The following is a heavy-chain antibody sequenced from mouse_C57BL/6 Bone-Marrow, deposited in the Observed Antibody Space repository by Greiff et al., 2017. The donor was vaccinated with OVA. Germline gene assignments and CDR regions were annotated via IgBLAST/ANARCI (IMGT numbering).Heavy chain of an antibody. CDR1: GYTFTNYW. CDR2: IYPGGGYT. CDR3: ARSGLRYYFDY. D-gene: IGHD2-2*01. Sequence: VKLVESGAELVRPGTSVKMSCKASGYTFTNYWIGWAKQRPGHGLEWIGDIYPGGGYTNYNEKFKGKATLTADKSSSTAYMQFSSLTSEDSAIYYCARSGLRYYFDYWGQGTTLTVSS. J-gene: IGHJ2*01. V-gene: IGHV1-63*01.